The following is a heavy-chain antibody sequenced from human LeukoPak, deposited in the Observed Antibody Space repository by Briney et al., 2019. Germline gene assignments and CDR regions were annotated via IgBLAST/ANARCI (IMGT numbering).Heavy chain of an antibody. J-gene: IGHJ5*02. Sequence: PSETLSLTCTVSGYSISSGYYWGWIRQPPGKGLEWIGSIYHSGSTYYNPSLKSRVTISVDTSKNQFSLKLSSVTAADTAVYYCARGSGSYYGRVNWFDPWGQGTLVTVSS. D-gene: IGHD1-26*01. V-gene: IGHV4-38-2*02. CDR1: GYSISSGYY. CDR3: ARGSGSYYGRVNWFDP. CDR2: IYHSGST.